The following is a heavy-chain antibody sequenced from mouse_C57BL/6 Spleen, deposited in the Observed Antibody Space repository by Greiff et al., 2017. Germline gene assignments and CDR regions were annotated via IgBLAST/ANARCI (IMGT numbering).Heavy chain of an antibody. CDR2: IHPNSGST. V-gene: IGHV1-64*01. Sequence: QVQLKESGAELVKPGASVKLSCKASGYTFTSYWMHWVKQRPGQGLEWIGMIHPNSGSTNYNEKFKSKATLTVDKSSSTAYMQLSSLTSEDSAVYYCARYGNYGDWFAYWGQGTLVTVSA. J-gene: IGHJ3*01. CDR1: GYTFTSYW. D-gene: IGHD2-1*01. CDR3: ARYGNYGDWFAY.